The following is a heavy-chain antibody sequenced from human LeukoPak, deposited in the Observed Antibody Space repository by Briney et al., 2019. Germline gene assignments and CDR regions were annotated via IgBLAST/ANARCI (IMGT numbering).Heavy chain of an antibody. D-gene: IGHD3-22*01. CDR1: GGSISSGSYY. V-gene: IGHV4-61*02. J-gene: IGHJ4*02. CDR2: IYTSGST. CDR3: ARDYYDSSGYDY. Sequence: SQTLSLTCTVSGGSISSGSYYWSWIRQPAGKGLERIGRIYTSGSTNYNPSLKSRVTISVDTSKNQFSLKLSSVTAADTAVYYCARDYYDSSGYDYWGQGTLVTVSS.